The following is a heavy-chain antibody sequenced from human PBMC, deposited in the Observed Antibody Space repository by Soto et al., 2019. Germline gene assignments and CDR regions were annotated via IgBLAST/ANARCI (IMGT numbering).Heavy chain of an antibody. J-gene: IGHJ4*02. CDR3: TTEYTVLIPPGY. Sequence: GGSLRLSCAASGFTFSNAWMSWVRQAPGKGLEWVGRIRSKSDGGTVEYAAPVKGRFTISRDDSKNTLYLQMNSLKSEDTAVYYCTTEYTVLIPPGYWGQGTLVTVSS. CDR1: GFTFSNAW. D-gene: IGHD4-17*01. CDR2: IRSKSDGGTV. V-gene: IGHV3-15*01.